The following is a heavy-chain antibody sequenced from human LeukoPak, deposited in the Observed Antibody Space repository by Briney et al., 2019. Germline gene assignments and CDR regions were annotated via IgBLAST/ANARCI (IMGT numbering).Heavy chain of an antibody. CDR1: GGSISSYY. Sequence: SETLSLTCTVSGGSISSYYWSWIRQPPGKGLEWIGSIHYSGSTYYNPSLKSRVTISVDTSKNQFSLELSSVTAADTAVYYCARGRALFDWGQGTLVTVSS. V-gene: IGHV4-59*12. CDR3: ARGRALFD. CDR2: IHYSGST. D-gene: IGHD2-21*01. J-gene: IGHJ4*02.